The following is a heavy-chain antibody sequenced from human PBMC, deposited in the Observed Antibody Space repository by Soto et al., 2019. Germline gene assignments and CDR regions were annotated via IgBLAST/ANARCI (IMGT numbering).Heavy chain of an antibody. CDR1: GGSISSGDYY. J-gene: IGHJ6*02. D-gene: IGHD6-6*01. Sequence: TLSLTCTVSGGSISSGDYYRSWIRQPPGKGLEWIGYIYYSGSTYYNPSLKSRVTISVDTSKNQFSLKLSSVTAADTAVYYCARSVAVSDGDYYYYGMDVWGQGTTVTVS. CDR2: IYYSGST. CDR3: ARSVAVSDGDYYYYGMDV. V-gene: IGHV4-30-4*01.